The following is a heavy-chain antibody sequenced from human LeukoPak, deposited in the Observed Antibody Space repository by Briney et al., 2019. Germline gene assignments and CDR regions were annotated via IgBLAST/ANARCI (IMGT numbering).Heavy chain of an antibody. D-gene: IGHD4-17*01. CDR2: ISGSGGST. CDR1: GFTFSSYA. Sequence: GGALRLSCAASGFTFSSYAMSWVRQAPGKGVEWGSAISGSGGSTYYADSVKGRFTISRDNSKNTLYLQMNSLRAEDTAVYYCAKDPAYSTVTLFDYWGQGTLVTVSS. V-gene: IGHV3-23*01. J-gene: IGHJ4*02. CDR3: AKDPAYSTVTLFDY.